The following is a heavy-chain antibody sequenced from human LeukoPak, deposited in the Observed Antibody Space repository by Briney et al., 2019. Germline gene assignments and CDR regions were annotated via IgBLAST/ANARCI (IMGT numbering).Heavy chain of an antibody. Sequence: GGSLRLSCAASGFTFSSYAMSWVRQAPGKGLEWVSAISSSGGSTYYADSVKGRFTISRDNSKNTLYLQMNSLRAEDTAVYYCANLPSSGGSNWGQGTLVTVSS. CDR3: ANLPSSGGSN. D-gene: IGHD6-19*01. CDR2: ISSSGGST. V-gene: IGHV3-23*01. CDR1: GFTFSSYA. J-gene: IGHJ4*02.